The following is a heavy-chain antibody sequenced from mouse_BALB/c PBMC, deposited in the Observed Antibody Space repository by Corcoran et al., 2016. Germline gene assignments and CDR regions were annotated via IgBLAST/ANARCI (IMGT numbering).Heavy chain of an antibody. J-gene: IGHJ2*01. V-gene: IGHV9-1*02. CDR3: ARWGSHVYY. CDR1: GYTFTNYG. CDR2: INTYTGEP. Sequence: QIQLVQSGPELKKPGETVKISCKASGYTFTNYGMNWVKQAPGKGLKWMGWINTYTGEPTYADDFKGRFAFSLETTASTAYLQINNLKNEDMATYFCARWGSHVYYWGQGTTLTVSS.